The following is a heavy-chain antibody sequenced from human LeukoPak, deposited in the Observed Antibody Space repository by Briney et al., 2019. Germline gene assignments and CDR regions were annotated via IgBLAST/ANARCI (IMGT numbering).Heavy chain of an antibody. D-gene: IGHD6-13*01. Sequence: GGSLRLSCAASGFTFSSYSMNWVRQAPGKGLEWVSAISGSGGSTYYADSVKGRFTISRDNSKNTLYLQMNSLRAEDTAVYYCAKLGIAAAGYYFDYWGQGTLVTVSS. J-gene: IGHJ4*02. CDR1: GFTFSSYS. CDR3: AKLGIAAAGYYFDY. V-gene: IGHV3-23*01. CDR2: ISGSGGST.